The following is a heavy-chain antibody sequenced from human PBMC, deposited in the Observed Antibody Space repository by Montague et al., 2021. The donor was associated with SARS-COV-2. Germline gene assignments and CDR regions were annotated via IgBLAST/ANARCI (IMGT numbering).Heavy chain of an antibody. CDR1: GDSINTYY. J-gene: IGHJ6*02. CDR3: AGQAAGSYFYYGVDV. CDR2: IFYTGST. V-gene: IGHV4-59*12. D-gene: IGHD6-13*01. Sequence: SETLSLTCTVSGDSINTYYWNWIRQPPGKGLEWLGSIFYTGSTNXNPSLKSRVTISLDTSKNQFFLKVTSVTAADTAVYYCAGQAAGSYFYYGVDVWGQGTTVTVSS.